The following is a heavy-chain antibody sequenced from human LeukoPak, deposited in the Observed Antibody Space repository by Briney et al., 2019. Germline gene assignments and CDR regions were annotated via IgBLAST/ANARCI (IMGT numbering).Heavy chain of an antibody. D-gene: IGHD3-22*01. J-gene: IGHJ3*02. Sequence: GGSLRLSCAASGFTLSSYWVHWVRQAPGKGLVWVSLINSDGSSTFYADSVKGRFTISRDNAKNTLYLQMNSLRAEDTAVYYCARDSTNYDSSGYYDVGRNAFDIWGQGTIVTVSS. V-gene: IGHV3-74*01. CDR3: ARDSTNYDSSGYYDVGRNAFDI. CDR2: INSDGSST. CDR1: GFTLSSYW.